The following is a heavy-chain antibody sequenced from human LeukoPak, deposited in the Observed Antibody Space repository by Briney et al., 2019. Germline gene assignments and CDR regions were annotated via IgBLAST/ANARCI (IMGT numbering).Heavy chain of an antibody. V-gene: IGHV3-66*01. CDR2: IYSGGST. CDR3: ARGGIVGPDYYYYGMDV. D-gene: IGHD2-21*01. CDR1: GFTVSSNY. J-gene: IGHJ6*02. Sequence: GGSLRLSCAASGFTVSSNYMSWVRQAPGKGLEWVSVIYSGGSTYYADSVKGRFTISRDNSKNTLYLQMNSLRAEDTAVYYCARGGIVGPDYYYYGMDVWSQGTTVTVSS.